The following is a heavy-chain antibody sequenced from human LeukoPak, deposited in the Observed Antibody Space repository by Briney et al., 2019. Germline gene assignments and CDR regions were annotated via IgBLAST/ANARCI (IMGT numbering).Heavy chain of an antibody. Sequence: SETLSLTCTVSGGSISSGSYYWSWIRQPAGKGLEWIGRIYTSGSTNYNPSLKSRVTISVDTSKNQFSLKLSSVTAADTAVYYCARGQPYYYDSSGYYVPYYFDYWGQGTLVTVSS. CDR1: GGSISSGSYY. CDR3: ARGQPYYYDSSGYYVPYYFDY. V-gene: IGHV4-61*02. J-gene: IGHJ4*02. CDR2: IYTSGST. D-gene: IGHD3-22*01.